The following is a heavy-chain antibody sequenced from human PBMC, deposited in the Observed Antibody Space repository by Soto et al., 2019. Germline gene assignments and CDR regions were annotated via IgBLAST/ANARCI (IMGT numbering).Heavy chain of an antibody. CDR2: IHSSGST. V-gene: IGHV4-59*11. CDR1: GAYISIHF. D-gene: IGHD2-8*02. J-gene: IGHJ4*02. Sequence: TSETLSLTCTVSGAYISIHFWNWLRQSPEKGLEWIGWIHSSGSTESNPSLKSRVTISMDTSKNQLSLKLSSVTAADTAVYYCGRDLVREGKCAGGISPLIFGGQGALVTVS. CDR3: GRDLVREGKCAGGISPLIF.